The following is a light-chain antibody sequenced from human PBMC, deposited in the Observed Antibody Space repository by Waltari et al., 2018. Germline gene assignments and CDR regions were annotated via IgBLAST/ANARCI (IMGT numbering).Light chain of an antibody. Sequence: VLTQTPGTLSLSPGESATLSCRVSQFSRNSLAWYQQKPGQPPRLLIFGASTRSIGIPDRFSGSGSGTDFTLTINRVEPADFAVYYCQQYGSTLSWTFGQGTKLEIK. J-gene: IGKJ1*01. V-gene: IGKV3-20*01. CDR1: QFSRNS. CDR3: QQYGSTLSWT. CDR2: GAS.